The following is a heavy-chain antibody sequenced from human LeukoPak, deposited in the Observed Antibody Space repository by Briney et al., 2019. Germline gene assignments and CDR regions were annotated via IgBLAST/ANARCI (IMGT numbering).Heavy chain of an antibody. CDR2: VNHSGST. V-gene: IGHV4-34*01. CDR1: GGSFGGYY. CDR3: ARVGDYDSSGYIIDY. Sequence: SENLSLTCAVYGGSFGGYYWSWIRQPPGKGLEWIGEVNHSGSTNYNPSLKSRVTISVDTSKNQFSLKLSSVTAADTAVYYCARVGDYDSSGYIIDYWGQGTLVTVSS. D-gene: IGHD3-22*01. J-gene: IGHJ4*02.